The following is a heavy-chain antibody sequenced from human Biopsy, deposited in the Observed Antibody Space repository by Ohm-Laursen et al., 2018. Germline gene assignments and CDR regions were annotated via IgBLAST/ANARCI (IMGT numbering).Heavy chain of an antibody. CDR3: ARDTRWSPYSMDV. Sequence: SLRLSCAASGFSFSDYHMRWIRQAPGWGLEWVSYISGGGTIYYGDSMKGRVSISRDNANNSLYLQMHSLRAEHTADYYCARDTRWSPYSMDVWGQGTTVTVSS. D-gene: IGHD4-23*01. V-gene: IGHV3-11*01. CDR1: GFSFSDYH. J-gene: IGHJ6*02. CDR2: ISGGGTI.